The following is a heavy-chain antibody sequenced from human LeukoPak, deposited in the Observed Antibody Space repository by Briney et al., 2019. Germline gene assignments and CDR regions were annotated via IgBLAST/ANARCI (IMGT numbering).Heavy chain of an antibody. J-gene: IGHJ3*02. V-gene: IGHV3-11*04. D-gene: IGHD2-15*01. CDR2: TSSSGSTI. CDR1: GFTFSDYY. Sequence: GGSLRLSCAASGFTFSDYYMSWIRQAPGKGLGWVSYTSSSGSTIYYADSVKGRFTISRDNAKNSLYLQMNSLRAEDTAVYYCARTYCRGGSCYSGDAFDIWGQGTMVTVSS. CDR3: ARTYCRGGSCYSGDAFDI.